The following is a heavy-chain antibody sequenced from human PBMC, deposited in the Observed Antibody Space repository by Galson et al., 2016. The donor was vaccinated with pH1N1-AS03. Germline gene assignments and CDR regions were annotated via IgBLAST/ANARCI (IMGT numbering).Heavy chain of an antibody. D-gene: IGHD3-16*01. CDR3: ARVGWGGDS. CDR2: IRASGST. CDR1: GGSINNYY. Sequence: ETLSLTCTVSGGSINNYYWSWIRQPAGKGLEWIGCIRASGSTDYKPSLKSRVTVSLDPSKNQFSLKLNSVTAADTAFYYCARVGWGGDSWGQGTLVTVSS. J-gene: IGHJ4*02. V-gene: IGHV4-4*09.